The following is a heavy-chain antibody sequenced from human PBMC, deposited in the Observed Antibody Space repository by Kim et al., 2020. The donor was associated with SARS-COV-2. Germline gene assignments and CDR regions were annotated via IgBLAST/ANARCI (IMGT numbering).Heavy chain of an antibody. CDR2: IDYSGST. CDR3: ARGGRRYTYGKLDY. CDR1: GGSISSSDYY. Sequence: SETLSLTCTVSGGSISSSDYYWGWIRQPPGKGLEWIGYIDYSGSTYYNPSLKSRVTISVDTSKNQFSLKVSSVTAADAAVYYCARGGRRYTYGKLDYWG. D-gene: IGHD5-18*01. V-gene: IGHV4-39*01. J-gene: IGHJ4*01.